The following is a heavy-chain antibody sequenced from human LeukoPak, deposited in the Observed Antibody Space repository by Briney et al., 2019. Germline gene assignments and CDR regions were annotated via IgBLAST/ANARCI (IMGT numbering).Heavy chain of an antibody. CDR2: ISYDGSNK. Sequence: GGSLRLSCAASGFTFSSYGMHWVRQAPGKGLEWVAVISYDGSNKYYADSVKGRFTISRDNSKNTLYLQMNSLRAEDTAVYYCASSRAGLGYYFDYWGQGTLVTVSS. D-gene: IGHD3-10*01. CDR3: ASSRAGLGYYFDY. V-gene: IGHV3-30*03. J-gene: IGHJ4*02. CDR1: GFTFSSYG.